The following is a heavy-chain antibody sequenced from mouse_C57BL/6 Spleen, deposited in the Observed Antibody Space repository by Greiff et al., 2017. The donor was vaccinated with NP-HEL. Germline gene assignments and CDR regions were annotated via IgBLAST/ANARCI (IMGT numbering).Heavy chain of an antibody. V-gene: IGHV1-50*01. J-gene: IGHJ2*01. CDR1: GYTFTSYW. CDR2: IDPSDSYT. Sequence: VQLQQPGAELVKPGASVKLSCKASGYTFTSYWMQWVKQRPGQGLEWIGEIDPSDSYTNYNQKFKGKATLTVDTSSSTAYMQLSSLTSEDSAVYYCARFTTVPLDYWGQGTTLTVSS. CDR3: ARFTTVPLDY. D-gene: IGHD1-1*01.